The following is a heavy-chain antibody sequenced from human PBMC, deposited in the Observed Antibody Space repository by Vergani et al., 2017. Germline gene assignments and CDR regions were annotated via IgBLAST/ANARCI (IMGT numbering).Heavy chain of an antibody. V-gene: IGHV4-34*01. D-gene: IGHD4-11*01. Sequence: QVQLQQWGGGLLKPSETLSLTCVVNGGSFTSYHWTWIRQSPGEGLEWVGDIDHTGRPDYNPSLKSRLTMSVDKSRNQFSLTRNSVTATDPAIYFCARVNTETNGHLYYYYYMDVWGQGTAVTVS. CDR2: IDHTGRP. CDR3: ARVNTETNGHLYYYYYMDV. J-gene: IGHJ6*03. CDR1: GGSFTSYH.